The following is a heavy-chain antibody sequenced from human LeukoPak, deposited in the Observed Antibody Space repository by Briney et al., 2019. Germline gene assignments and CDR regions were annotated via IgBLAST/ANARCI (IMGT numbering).Heavy chain of an antibody. CDR3: ARGDSSGYDYDAFDI. V-gene: IGHV3-48*04. Sequence: GGSLRLSCAASGFTFSSYSMNWVRQAPGKGLEWVSYISSSSSTIYYADSVKGRFTISRDNAKNSLYLQMNSLRAEDTAVYYCARGDSSGYDYDAFDIWGQGTMVTVSS. J-gene: IGHJ3*02. D-gene: IGHD5-12*01. CDR1: GFTFSSYS. CDR2: ISSSSSTI.